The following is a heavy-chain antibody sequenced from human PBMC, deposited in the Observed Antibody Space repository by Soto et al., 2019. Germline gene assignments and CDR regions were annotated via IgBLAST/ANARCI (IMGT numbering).Heavy chain of an antibody. CDR2: IIPIFGTA. Sequence: SVKVSCKASGGTFSSYAISWVRQAPGQGLEWMGGIIPIFGTANYAQKFQGRVTITADKSTSTAYMELSSLRSEDTAVYYCARVNYDILTGYPKEYFQHWGQGTLVTVSS. CDR1: GGTFSSYA. D-gene: IGHD3-9*01. CDR3: ARVNYDILTGYPKEYFQH. V-gene: IGHV1-69*06. J-gene: IGHJ1*01.